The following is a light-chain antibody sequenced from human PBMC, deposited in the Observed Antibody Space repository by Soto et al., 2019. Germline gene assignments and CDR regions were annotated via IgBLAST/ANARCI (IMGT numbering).Light chain of an antibody. CDR2: DAT. CDR3: SSYTSTSTYV. V-gene: IGLV2-14*03. Sequence: QSALTQPASVSGSPGQSSTISCTGTSSDFGGYTYVSWYQQHPGKAPKLMIFDATSRPSGVSNRFSGSKSDNTASLTIAGLQAEDEADYYCSSYTSTSTYVFGTGTKLTVL. J-gene: IGLJ1*01. CDR1: SSDFGGYTY.